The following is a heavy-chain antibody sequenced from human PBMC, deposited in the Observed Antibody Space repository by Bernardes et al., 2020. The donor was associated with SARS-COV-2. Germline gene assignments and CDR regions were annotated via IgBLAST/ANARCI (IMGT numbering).Heavy chain of an antibody. V-gene: IGHV3-74*01. J-gene: IGHJ5*02. CDR3: VRDMVGPYDQ. CDR1: GFTVSNSW. D-gene: IGHD3-10*01. CDR2: VSDYEYRT. Sequence: GGSLRLSCEASGFTVSNSWMHWVRQVPGKGLVWVSRVSDYEYRTDYADSVKGRFTISRDNARNTVYLQMNSLRVDDTAVYYCVRDMVGPYDQWGQGTLVTDSA.